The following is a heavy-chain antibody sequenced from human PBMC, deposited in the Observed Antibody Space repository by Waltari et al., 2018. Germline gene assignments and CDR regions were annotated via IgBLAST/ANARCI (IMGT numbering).Heavy chain of an antibody. CDR1: RVTFNSYA. CDR3: AQGLSYCSGTSCFNWFDP. Sequence: EMQLLESGGGWVQPGGSLRLSCVSSRVTFNSYAMNWVLQAPGKGREWVSGISSCGHTTYYAESVKCRFTSSRDNSKKTLYLQMESLRAEDTGVYYCAQGLSYCSGTSCFNWFDPWGQGTPVTVSS. CDR2: ISSCGHTT. D-gene: IGHD2-2*01. J-gene: IGHJ5*02. V-gene: IGHV3-23*01.